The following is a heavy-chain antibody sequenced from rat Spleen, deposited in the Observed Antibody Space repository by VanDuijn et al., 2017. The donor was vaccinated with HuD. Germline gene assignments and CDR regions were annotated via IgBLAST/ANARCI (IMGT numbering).Heavy chain of an antibody. CDR1: GFSLTSYH. Sequence: QVQLKESGPGLVQPSQTLSLTCTVSGFSLTSYHVSWVRQPPGKGLEWMGVIWTGGSTAYNSALKSRLSISRDTSKSQVYLKMNSLQTEDTATYYCASHWAYWGQGVMVTVSS. CDR2: IWTGGST. J-gene: IGHJ2*01. CDR3: ASHWAY. D-gene: IGHD5-1*01. V-gene: IGHV2-43*01.